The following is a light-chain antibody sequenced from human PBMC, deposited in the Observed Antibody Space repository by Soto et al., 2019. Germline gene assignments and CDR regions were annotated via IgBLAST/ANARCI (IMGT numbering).Light chain of an antibody. CDR3: ISYAGRDNLV. CDR2: DVT. CDR1: SSDVGNYNY. V-gene: IGLV2-8*01. J-gene: IGLJ2*01. Sequence: QSALTQPPSASGSPGQSVTISCTGTSSDVGNYNYVSWYQQHPGKAPKLLIYDVTKRPSGVPYRFSGSKSDNTASLTVSGLQAEDEADYYSISYAGRDNLVVGRGTKLTVL.